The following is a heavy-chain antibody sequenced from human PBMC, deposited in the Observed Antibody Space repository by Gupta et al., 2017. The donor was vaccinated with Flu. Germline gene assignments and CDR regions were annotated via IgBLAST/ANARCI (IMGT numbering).Heavy chain of an antibody. Sequence: QTPGKGLEWIWNVYYTRKTPSNPSLKSRINLSLDKSKNDFSLSLTAVTAADAAVYFCGRLCDTDSCPRNSFDIWGPGTLVAVSS. CDR2: VYYTRKT. CDR3: GRLCDTDSCPRNSFDI. J-gene: IGHJ3*02. V-gene: IGHV4-28*01. D-gene: IGHD1-1*01.